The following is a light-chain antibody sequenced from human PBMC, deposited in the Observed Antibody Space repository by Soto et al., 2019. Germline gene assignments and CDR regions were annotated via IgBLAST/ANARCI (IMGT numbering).Light chain of an antibody. J-gene: IGKJ5*01. CDR3: QHYHDLIS. Sequence: DIQMTQSPSSLSASVGDRVTITCQASQDISNYLNWYQQKPGKAPNLLIYDASNLQTGVPSMFNGSGSGNDFTFTISSLQSEDIATYYCQHYHDLISFGQGTRLEIK. V-gene: IGKV1-33*01. CDR1: QDISNY. CDR2: DAS.